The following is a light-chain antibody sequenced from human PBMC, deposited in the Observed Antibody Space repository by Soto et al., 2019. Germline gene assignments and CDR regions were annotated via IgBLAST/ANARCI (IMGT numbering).Light chain of an antibody. CDR2: GAS. CDR3: QQYNSWPLT. CDR1: QSVSNY. V-gene: IGKV3-15*01. J-gene: IGKJ4*01. Sequence: EIVMTQSPATLSVSPGERATLSCRASQSVSNYLAWYQQKPGQAPRLLIYGASTTATGTPARFSGSGSGTEITLTISSLHSEDFVFYYWQQYNSWPLTFGGGTKVEIK.